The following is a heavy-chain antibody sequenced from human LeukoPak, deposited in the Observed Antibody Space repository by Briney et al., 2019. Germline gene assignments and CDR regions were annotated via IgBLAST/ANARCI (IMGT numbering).Heavy chain of an antibody. CDR2: IYSGGST. Sequence: GGSLRLSCAASGFTVRSNYMSWVRQAPGKGLEWVSVIYSGGSTYYADSVKGRFTISRDNSKNTLYLQMNSLRAEDTAVYYCAKELYSGSYYVGRCIDYWGQGTLVTVSS. CDR3: AKELYSGSYYVGRCIDY. J-gene: IGHJ4*02. D-gene: IGHD1-26*01. V-gene: IGHV3-66*01. CDR1: GFTVRSNY.